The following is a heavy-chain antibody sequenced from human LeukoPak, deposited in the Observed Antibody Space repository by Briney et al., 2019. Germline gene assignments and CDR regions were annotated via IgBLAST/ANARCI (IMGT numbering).Heavy chain of an antibody. Sequence: GGSLRLSCAASGFTFSSYAMSSVRPAPRKGLEWVSAISGSGGSTYYADSVKGRFTISRDNSKNTPYLQMNSLRAEDTAVYYCAKDLEVLRFLEWLSISAFFDYWGQGTLVTVSS. CDR1: GFTFSSYA. D-gene: IGHD3-3*01. CDR2: ISGSGGST. J-gene: IGHJ4*02. CDR3: AKDLEVLRFLEWLSISAFFDY. V-gene: IGHV3-23*01.